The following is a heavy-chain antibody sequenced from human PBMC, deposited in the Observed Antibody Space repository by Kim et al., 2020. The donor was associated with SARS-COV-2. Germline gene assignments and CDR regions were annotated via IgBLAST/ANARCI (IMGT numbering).Heavy chain of an antibody. D-gene: IGHD6-19*01. CDR3: AKGKVPPSIAVAGQYYFDY. V-gene: IGHV3-23*01. CDR2: ISGSGGST. Sequence: GGSLRLSCAASGFTFSSYAMSWVRQAPGKGLEWVSAISGSGGSTYYADSVKGRFTISRDNSKNTLYLQMNSLRAEDTAVYYCAKGKVPPSIAVAGQYYFDYWGQGTLVTVSS. CDR1: GFTFSSYA. J-gene: IGHJ4*02.